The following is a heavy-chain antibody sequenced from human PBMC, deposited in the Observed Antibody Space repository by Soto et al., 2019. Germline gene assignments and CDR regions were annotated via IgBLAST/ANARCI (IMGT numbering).Heavy chain of an antibody. V-gene: IGHV1-18*04. CDR1: GYTFTSYG. D-gene: IGHD6-13*01. J-gene: IGHJ5*02. Sequence: QVQLVQSGAEVKKPGASVKVSCKASGYTFTSYGISWVRQAPGQGLEWMGWISAYNGNTNYAQKFQGRVTMTTDTSTSTAYMDLMRLRSDDTAVYYCATALDSSSTLSFRRRAQTNWFDPWGQGTLVTVSS. CDR3: ATALDSSSTLSFRRRAQTNWFDP. CDR2: ISAYNGNT.